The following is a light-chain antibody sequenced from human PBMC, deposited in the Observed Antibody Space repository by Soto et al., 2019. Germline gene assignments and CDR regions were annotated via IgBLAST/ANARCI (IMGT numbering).Light chain of an antibody. CDR3: SSYTSNTTYV. CDR1: RSDVGGYDS. CDR2: DVS. V-gene: IGLV2-14*03. Sequence: QSALTQPASVSGSPGQSITISCIGTRSDVGGYDSVSWYQQHPGKAPKLMIYDVSYRPSGVSNRFSGSKSGNSASLTISGLQAEDEADYYCSSYTSNTTYVFGTGTKVTVL. J-gene: IGLJ1*01.